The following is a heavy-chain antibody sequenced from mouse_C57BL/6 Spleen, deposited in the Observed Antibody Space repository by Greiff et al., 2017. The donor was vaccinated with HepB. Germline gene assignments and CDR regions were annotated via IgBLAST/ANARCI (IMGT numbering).Heavy chain of an antibody. D-gene: IGHD2-3*01. CDR2: INPGSGGT. CDR3: ASAGFDEYYFDY. J-gene: IGHJ2*01. CDR1: GYAFTNYL. Sequence: VQLQQSGAELVRPGTSVKVSCKASGYAFTNYLIEWVKQRPGQGLEWIGVINPGSGGTNYNEKFKGKATLTADKSSSTAYMQLSSLTSEDSAVYFCASAGFDEYYFDYWGQGTTLTVSS. V-gene: IGHV1-54*01.